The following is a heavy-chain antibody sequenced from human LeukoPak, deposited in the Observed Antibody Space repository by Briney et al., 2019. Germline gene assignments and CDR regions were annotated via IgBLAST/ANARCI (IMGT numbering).Heavy chain of an antibody. Sequence: GGSLRLSCAASGFTVSSNYMSWVRQAPGKGLEWVSVIYSCGRTYYADSVKGRFTTSSDNTKNTLYLQMNSRRAEGTAVYYRSRDTGFCYGSGGPTWGEGTLVTVSS. J-gene: IGHJ4*02. CDR1: GFTVSSNY. V-gene: IGHV3-66*03. CDR3: SRDTGFCYGSGGPT. D-gene: IGHD3-10*01. CDR2: IYSCGRT.